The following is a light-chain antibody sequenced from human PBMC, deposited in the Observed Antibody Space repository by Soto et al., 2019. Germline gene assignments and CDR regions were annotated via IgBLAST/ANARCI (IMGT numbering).Light chain of an antibody. CDR2: DAS. Sequence: DIQMTQSPSTLSASVGDRVTITCRASQSISSGLAWYQQKPGKAPKLLIYDASSLESGVPSRFSGSGSGTEFTLTISSLQPDDFATYYCQPYNSYPWTFGPGTKVEIK. CDR1: QSISSG. CDR3: QPYNSYPWT. J-gene: IGKJ1*01. V-gene: IGKV1-5*01.